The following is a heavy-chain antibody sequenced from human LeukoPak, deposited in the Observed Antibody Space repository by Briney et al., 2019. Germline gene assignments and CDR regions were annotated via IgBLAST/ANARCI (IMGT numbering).Heavy chain of an antibody. CDR2: INHSGST. Sequence: SETLSLTCAVYGGSFSGYYWSWIRQPPGKGLEWIGEINHSGSTNYNPSLKSRVTISVDTSKNQFSLNLSSVTAADTAVYYCARGYGDQRPGGYYFDYWGQGTLVTVSS. V-gene: IGHV4-34*01. J-gene: IGHJ4*02. D-gene: IGHD4-17*01. CDR1: GGSFSGYY. CDR3: ARGYGDQRPGGYYFDY.